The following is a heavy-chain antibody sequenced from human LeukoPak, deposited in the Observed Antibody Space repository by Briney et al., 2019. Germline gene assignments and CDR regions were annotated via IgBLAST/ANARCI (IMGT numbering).Heavy chain of an antibody. D-gene: IGHD6-13*01. Sequence: GGSLRLSCAASGFTFNTYWMSWVRQAPEKGLDWVANIKHEGSEKYYVDSVKGRFTISRDNAKNSLYLQMNSLRVEDTAVYYCATGIAADDIYSYYYYMDVWGKGTTVTVSS. CDR3: ATGIAADDIYSYYYYMDV. V-gene: IGHV3-7*01. CDR1: GFTFNTYW. CDR2: IKHEGSEK. J-gene: IGHJ6*03.